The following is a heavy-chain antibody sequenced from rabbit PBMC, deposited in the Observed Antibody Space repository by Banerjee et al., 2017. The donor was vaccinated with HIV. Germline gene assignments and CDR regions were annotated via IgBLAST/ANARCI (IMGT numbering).Heavy chain of an antibody. CDR3: ARNPYDSSSAY. J-gene: IGHJ2*01. Sequence: QSLEESGGGLVKPGASLALTCKASGFDLSSGYDMCWVRQAPGKGLEWIACIYNGDGRTYYASWAKDRFTISKTSSTTVTLQMTSLTAADTATYFCARNPYDSSSAYWGQGTLVTVS. V-gene: IGHV1S40*01. CDR2: IYNGDGRT. CDR1: GFDLSSGYD. D-gene: IGHD1-1*01.